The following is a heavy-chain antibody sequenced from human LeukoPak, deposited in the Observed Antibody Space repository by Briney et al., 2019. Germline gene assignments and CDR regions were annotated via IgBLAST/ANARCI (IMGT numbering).Heavy chain of an antibody. CDR3: ARREEYYDYVWGSYRSSGFDY. J-gene: IGHJ4*02. CDR1: GFTFSDYY. V-gene: IGHV3-11*01. CDR2: ISSSGSTI. D-gene: IGHD3-16*02. Sequence: GGSLRLSCAASGFTFSDYYMSWIRQAPGKGLDWVSYISSSGSTIYYADSVKGRFTISRDNAKNSLYLQMNSLRAEDTAVYYCARREEYYDYVWGSYRSSGFDYWGQGTLVTVSS.